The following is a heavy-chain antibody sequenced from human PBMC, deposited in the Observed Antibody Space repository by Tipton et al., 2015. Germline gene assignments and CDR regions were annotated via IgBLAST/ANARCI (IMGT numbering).Heavy chain of an antibody. CDR3: AGGYSYGNYFDS. D-gene: IGHD5-18*01. CDR1: EDIFDIYA. CDR2: VVPLFRRE. Sequence: QSGAEVKKPGSSVKVSCKASEDIFDIYAITWVRQAPGQGLEWVGGVVPLFRREGLAQNFQNRVKFSADESTATVYMELSSLRSEDTAVYYCAGGYSYGNYFDSWGQGTLVTVSS. V-gene: IGHV1-69*01. J-gene: IGHJ4*02.